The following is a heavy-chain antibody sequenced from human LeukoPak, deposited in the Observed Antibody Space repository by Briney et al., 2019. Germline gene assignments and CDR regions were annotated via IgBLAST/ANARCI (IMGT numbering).Heavy chain of an antibody. V-gene: IGHV1-2*02. D-gene: IGHD6-25*01. J-gene: IGHJ6*02. CDR1: GYTFTGYY. CDR2: INPNSGGA. Sequence: ASVKVSCKASGYTFTGYYIHWVRQGPGQGLEWMGWINPNSGGANYAQKFQGRVTMARDTSISTAYMELTRLNSDDTAVYYCARRAVYYYYGMDVWGQGSTVTVS. CDR3: ARRAVYYYYGMDV.